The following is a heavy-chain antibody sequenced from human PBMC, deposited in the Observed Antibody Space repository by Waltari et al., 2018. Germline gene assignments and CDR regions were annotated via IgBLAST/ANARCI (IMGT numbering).Heavy chain of an antibody. V-gene: IGHV4-39*01. J-gene: IGHJ4*02. CDR2: IYYSGST. CDR3: ARPDSGSYGAFGY. CDR1: GGSISSSSYY. Sequence: QLQLQESGPGLVKPSETLSLTCTVSGGSISSSSYYWGWIRQPPGKGLEWIGSIYYSGSTSYNPSLKSRVTISVDTSKNQFSLKLSSVTAADTAVYYCARPDSGSYGAFGYWGQGTLVTVSS. D-gene: IGHD1-26*01.